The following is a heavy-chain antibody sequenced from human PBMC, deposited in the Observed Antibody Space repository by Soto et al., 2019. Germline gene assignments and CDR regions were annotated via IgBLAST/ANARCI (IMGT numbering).Heavy chain of an antibody. Sequence: GGSLRLSCAASGFTFSSYGMHWVRQAPGKGLEWVAVIWYDGSNKYYADSVKGRFTISRDNSKNTLYLQMNSLRAEDTAVYYCARTYYYDSSGSDDAFDIWGQGTMVTVS. J-gene: IGHJ3*02. D-gene: IGHD3-22*01. CDR2: IWYDGSNK. CDR3: ARTYYYDSSGSDDAFDI. V-gene: IGHV3-33*01. CDR1: GFTFSSYG.